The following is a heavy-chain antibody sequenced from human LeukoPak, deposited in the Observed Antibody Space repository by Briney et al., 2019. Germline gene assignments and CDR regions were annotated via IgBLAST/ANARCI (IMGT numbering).Heavy chain of an antibody. J-gene: IGHJ6*02. D-gene: IGHD1-26*01. CDR2: IYYSGST. V-gene: IGHV4-59*01. CDR1: GGSISSYY. Sequence: SETLSLTCTVSGGSISSYYWSWIRQPPGKGLEWIGYIYYSGSTNYNPSLKSRVTISVDTSKNQFSLKLSSVTAADTAVYYCARDYFAYSGSYRHFYGMDVWGQGTTVTVSS. CDR3: ARDYFAYSGSYRHFYGMDV.